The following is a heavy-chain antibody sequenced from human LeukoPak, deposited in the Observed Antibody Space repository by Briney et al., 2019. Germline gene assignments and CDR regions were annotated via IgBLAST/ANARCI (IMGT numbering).Heavy chain of an antibody. Sequence: GGSLRLSCAASGFTFSSNWMHWVRQAPGKGLEWVGRIKSKTDGGTTDYAAPVKGRFTISRDDSKNTLYLQMNSLKTEDTAVYYCTTAQVVRGVTHVDYSGQGTPVTVSS. J-gene: IGHJ4*02. CDR1: GFTFSSNW. CDR2: IKSKTDGGTT. V-gene: IGHV3-15*01. CDR3: TTAQVVRGVTHVDY. D-gene: IGHD3-10*01.